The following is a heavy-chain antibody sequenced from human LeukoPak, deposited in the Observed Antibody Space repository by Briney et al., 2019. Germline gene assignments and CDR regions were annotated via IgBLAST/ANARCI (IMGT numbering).Heavy chain of an antibody. CDR1: GFTFSSYA. V-gene: IGHV3-30*14. CDR2: ISYDGSNK. D-gene: IGHD2-15*01. Sequence: GRSLRLSCVASGFTFSSYAMHWVRQAPGKGLEWVSVISYDGSNKYYADSVKGRFTISRDNSKNTLYLQMNSLGAEDTAVYYCASSAAAAQYYFNYWGRGTLVTVSS. CDR3: ASSAAAAQYYFNY. J-gene: IGHJ4*02.